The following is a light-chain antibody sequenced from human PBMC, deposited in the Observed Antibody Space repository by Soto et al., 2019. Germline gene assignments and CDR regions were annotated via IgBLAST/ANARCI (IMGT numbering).Light chain of an antibody. Sequence: QSALTQPASVSGSPGQSITISCTGTSSDVGGYNYVSWYQHHPGKAPKLMIYDVSNRPSGVSNRFSGSKSDNTASLTISGLQTEDEAEYYCSSYTSTNTAIFGGGTKLTVL. J-gene: IGLJ2*01. V-gene: IGLV2-14*03. CDR3: SSYTSTNTAI. CDR1: SSDVGGYNY. CDR2: DVS.